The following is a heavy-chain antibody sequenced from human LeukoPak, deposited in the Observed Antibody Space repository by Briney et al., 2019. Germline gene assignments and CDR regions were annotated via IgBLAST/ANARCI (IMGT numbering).Heavy chain of an antibody. J-gene: IGHJ4*02. CDR3: VREQYSYGYFEN. CDR2: ISSSGSTI. CDR1: GFTFSSYE. Sequence: PGGSLRLSCAASGFTFSSYEMNWVRQAPGKGLEWVSYISSSGSTINYADSVKGQFTISRDNAKNSLYLQMNSLRAEDTAVYYCVREQYSYGYFENWGQGTLVTVSS. D-gene: IGHD5-18*01. V-gene: IGHV3-48*03.